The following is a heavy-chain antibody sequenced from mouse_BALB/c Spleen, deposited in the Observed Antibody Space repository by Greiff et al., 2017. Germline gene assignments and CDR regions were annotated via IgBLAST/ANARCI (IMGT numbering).Heavy chain of an antibody. CDR1: GYTFTSYY. Sequence: VQLQQSGAELVKPGASVKLSCKASGYTFTSYYMYWVKQRPGQGLEWIGEINPSNGGTNFNEKFKGKATLTVDKSSSTAYMQLSSLTSEDSAVYYCTGGYEFAYWGQGTLVTVSA. J-gene: IGHJ3*01. CDR3: TGGYEFAY. D-gene: IGHD2-2*01. CDR2: INPSNGGT. V-gene: IGHV1S81*02.